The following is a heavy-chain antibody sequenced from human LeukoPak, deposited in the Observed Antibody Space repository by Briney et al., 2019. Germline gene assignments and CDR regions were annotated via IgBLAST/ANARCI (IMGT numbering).Heavy chain of an antibody. D-gene: IGHD3-9*01. CDR3: AKVIDEYDILLYYFDY. CDR2: ISGSAGST. CDR1: GFTFSSYA. Sequence: PGGSLRLSCAASGFTFSSYAMSWVRQAPGKGLEWVSAISGSAGSTDYADSVKGRFTISRDNSKNTLYLQMNSLRAEDTAVYYCAKVIDEYDILLYYFDYWGQGTLVTVSS. J-gene: IGHJ4*02. V-gene: IGHV3-23*01.